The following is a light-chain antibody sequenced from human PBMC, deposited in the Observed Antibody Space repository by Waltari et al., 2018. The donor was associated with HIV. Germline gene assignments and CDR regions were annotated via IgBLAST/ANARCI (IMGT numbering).Light chain of an antibody. J-gene: IGKJ2*01. CDR3: QQTYNTPHT. CDR1: QSISRS. CDR2: AAS. V-gene: IGKV1-39*01. Sequence: DIQMTQSPSSLSASVGDRVTIPCRASQSISRSLKWYQQKPGQAPKLLIYAASSLHGGVPSRFTASGSWTDFTLIISSLQPEDSATYYCQQTYNTPHTFGQGTKLEIK.